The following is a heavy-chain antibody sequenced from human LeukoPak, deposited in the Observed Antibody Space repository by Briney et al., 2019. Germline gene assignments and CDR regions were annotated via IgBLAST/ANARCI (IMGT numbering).Heavy chain of an antibody. J-gene: IGHJ4*02. V-gene: IGHV3-66*01. CDR3: ARVDYGDYGFDY. CDR2: IYSGGST. D-gene: IGHD4-17*01. CDR1: GFTISSNY. Sequence: GGSLRLSCAASGFTISSNYMSWVRQAPGKGLEWVSVIYSGGSTYYADSVKGRFIISRDNSKNTLYLQMNSLRAEDTAVYYCARVDYGDYGFDYWGQGTLVTVSS.